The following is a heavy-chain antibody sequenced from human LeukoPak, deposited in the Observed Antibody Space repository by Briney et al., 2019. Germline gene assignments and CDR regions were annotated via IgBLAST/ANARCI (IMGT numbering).Heavy chain of an antibody. Sequence: APVKVSCKASGYTFTGYYLHWVRQAPGQGLEWMGWINPNSGGTNYAQKFQGRVTMTRDTSISTAYMELSRLRSDDTAVYYCARVGSTTGTDFDYWGQGTLVTVSS. CDR1: GYTFTGYY. V-gene: IGHV1-2*02. J-gene: IGHJ4*02. D-gene: IGHD1-1*01. CDR2: INPNSGGT. CDR3: ARVGSTTGTDFDY.